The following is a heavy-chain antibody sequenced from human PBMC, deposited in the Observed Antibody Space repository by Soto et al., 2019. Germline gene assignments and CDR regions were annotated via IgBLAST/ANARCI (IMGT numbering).Heavy chain of an antibody. CDR1: GGSISSGGYS. J-gene: IGHJ5*02. CDR3: ARVPDR. Sequence: PSETLSLTCAVSGGSISSGGYSWSWIRQPPGKGLEWIGYIYHSGNTYYNPSLKSRVTISVDRSKNQFSLKLSSVTAADTAVYYCARVPDRCGQGTLVTVSS. V-gene: IGHV4-30-2*01. CDR2: IYHSGNT.